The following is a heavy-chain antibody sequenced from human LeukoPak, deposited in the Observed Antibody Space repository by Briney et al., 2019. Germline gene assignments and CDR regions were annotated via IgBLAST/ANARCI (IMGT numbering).Heavy chain of an antibody. V-gene: IGHV4-4*07. Sequence: SETLSLTCTVSGGSISSYYWSWIRQPAGKGLGWIGRIYTSGSTNYNPSLKSRVTMSVDTSKNQFSLKLSSVTAADTAVYYCARDPYSSGWYDYWGQGTLVTVSS. CDR1: GGSISSYY. D-gene: IGHD6-19*01. CDR3: ARDPYSSGWYDY. J-gene: IGHJ4*02. CDR2: IYTSGST.